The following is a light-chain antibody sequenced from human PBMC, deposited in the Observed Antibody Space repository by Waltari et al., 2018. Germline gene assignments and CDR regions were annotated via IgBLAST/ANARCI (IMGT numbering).Light chain of an antibody. V-gene: IGKV2-30*01. CDR1: QSPVFFNGNTY. J-gene: IGKJ4*01. CDR2: QVS. CDR3: MQAAEWPLT. Sequence: EVVMTQSPLSLAVTLGQSASISCRSSQSPVFFNGNTYLTWFHQRPGQSPRRVVYQVSSRDSGVPDGVSGSGSGTEFTLGISSVEAEDVGVYYCMQAAEWPLTFGGGTRVEIK.